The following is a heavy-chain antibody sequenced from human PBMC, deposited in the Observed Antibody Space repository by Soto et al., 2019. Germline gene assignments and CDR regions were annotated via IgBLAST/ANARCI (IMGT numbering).Heavy chain of an antibody. CDR3: AREGERITGTQTQIDY. CDR1: GGTFSSYA. J-gene: IGHJ4*02. D-gene: IGHD1-20*01. Sequence: QVQLVQSGAEVKKPGSSVKVSCKASGGTFSSYAISWVRQAPGQGLEWMGGIIPIFGTATYAQKFQGRGTSTADEATSTADRELSSLRSEDTAVYYCAREGERITGTQTQIDYWGQGTLVTVSS. V-gene: IGHV1-69*01. CDR2: IIPIFGTA.